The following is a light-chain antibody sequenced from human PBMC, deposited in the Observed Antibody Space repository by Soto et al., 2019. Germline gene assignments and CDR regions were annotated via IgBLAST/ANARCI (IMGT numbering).Light chain of an antibody. V-gene: IGKV1-39*01. CDR1: QSISSY. CDR2: AAS. Sequence: DIQMTQSPSSLSASVGDRVTITCRASQSISSYLNWYQQKPGKAPKLLIYAASSLQSGAPSRFSGSGSGTDFTLTISSXQPEDFASYYCQQSYSTPLIFGGGTKVDIK. J-gene: IGKJ4*01. CDR3: QQSYSTPLI.